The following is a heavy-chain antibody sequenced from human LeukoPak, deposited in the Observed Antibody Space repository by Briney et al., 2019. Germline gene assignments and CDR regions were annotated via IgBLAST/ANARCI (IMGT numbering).Heavy chain of an antibody. Sequence: GGSLRLSCAASGFIFDDYGMSWVRQAPGKGLEWVSGINWNGGSTGYADSVKGRFTISRDNAKNSLCLQMNSLRAEDTAVYYCARQYYYDTSGYDAFDIWGQGTMVTVSS. CDR3: ARQYYYDTSGYDAFDI. CDR2: INWNGGST. D-gene: IGHD3-22*01. CDR1: GFIFDDYG. V-gene: IGHV3-20*04. J-gene: IGHJ3*02.